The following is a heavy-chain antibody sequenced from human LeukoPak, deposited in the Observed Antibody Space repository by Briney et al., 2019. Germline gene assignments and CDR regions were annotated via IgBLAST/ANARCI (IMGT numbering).Heavy chain of an antibody. J-gene: IGHJ4*02. CDR2: ISSNGGST. V-gene: IGHV3-64D*06. CDR3: VKDPYSSSWYYFDY. CDR1: GFTFSSYA. D-gene: IGHD6-13*01. Sequence: GGSLRLSCAGSGFTFSSYAMHWVRQAPGKGLEYVSAISSNGGSTYYADSVKGRFTISRDNSKNTLYLQMSSLRAEDTAVYYCVKDPYSSSWYYFDYWGQGTLVTVSS.